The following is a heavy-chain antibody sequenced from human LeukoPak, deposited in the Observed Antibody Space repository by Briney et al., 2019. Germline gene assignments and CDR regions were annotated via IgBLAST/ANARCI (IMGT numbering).Heavy chain of an antibody. D-gene: IGHD2-2*01. J-gene: IGHJ4*02. Sequence: GGSLRLSCAASGFTFRDHYMSWIRQAPGKGLEWISYISSSGNTIYYADSVKGRFTISRDNAKNSLYLQMNSLKAEDTAVYYCASWTTSWFRFFDYWGRGTLVTVSS. CDR3: ASWTTSWFRFFDY. CDR2: ISSSGNTI. V-gene: IGHV3-11*01. CDR1: GFTFRDHY.